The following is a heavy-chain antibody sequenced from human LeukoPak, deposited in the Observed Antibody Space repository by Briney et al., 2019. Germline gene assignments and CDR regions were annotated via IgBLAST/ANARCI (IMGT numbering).Heavy chain of an antibody. J-gene: IGHJ4*02. V-gene: IGHV4-59*01. CDR3: ARATDAHDY. Sequence: PSETLPLTCTVSGGSISSYYWSWIRQPPGKGLEWIGYIYYSGSTNYNPSLKSRVTISVDTSKNQFSLKLSSVTAADTAVYYCARATDAHDYWGQGTLVTVSS. CDR2: IYYSGST. CDR1: GGSISSYY.